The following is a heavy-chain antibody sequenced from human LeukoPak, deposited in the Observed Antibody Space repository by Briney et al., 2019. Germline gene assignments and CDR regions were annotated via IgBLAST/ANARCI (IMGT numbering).Heavy chain of an antibody. D-gene: IGHD5-18*01. CDR2: INHSGST. CDR3: ARGPPASVMVKASFDY. CDR1: GGSFSGYY. V-gene: IGHV4-34*01. Sequence: PSETLSLTCAVYGGSFSGYYWSWIRQPPGRGLEWIGEINHSGSTNYNPSLKSRVTISVDTSKNQFSLKLSSVTAADTAVYYCARGPPASVMVKASFDYWGQGTLVTVSS. J-gene: IGHJ4*02.